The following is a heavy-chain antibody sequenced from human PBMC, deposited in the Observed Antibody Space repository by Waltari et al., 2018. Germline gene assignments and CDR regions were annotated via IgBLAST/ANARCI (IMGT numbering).Heavy chain of an antibody. CDR1: VDSMSGNYW. V-gene: IGHV4-4*02. D-gene: IGHD2-15*01. Sequence: QLQLQESGPGLVKPSRTLSLTVAIYVDSMSGNYWWSWVRQPPGKGLEWIGQVHRSGRTHYNPPLESRVTVSIDTSSSQFSLEVTSATAADTALYFCARDRGRGLYLDSWGRGILVTVSP. J-gene: IGHJ4*02. CDR2: VHRSGRT. CDR3: ARDRGRGLYLDS.